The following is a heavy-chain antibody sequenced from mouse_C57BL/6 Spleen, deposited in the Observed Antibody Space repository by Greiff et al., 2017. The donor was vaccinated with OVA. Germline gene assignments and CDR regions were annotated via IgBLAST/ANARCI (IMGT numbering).Heavy chain of an antibody. CDR1: GFTFSDAW. J-gene: IGHJ2*01. CDR2: IRNKANNHAT. V-gene: IGHV6-6*01. CDR3: TRGDYDRDFDY. Sequence: EVHLVESGGGLVQPGGSMKLSCAASGFTFSDAWMDWVRQSPEKGLEWVAEIRNKANNHATYYAESVKGRFTISRDDSKSSVYLQMNSLRAEDTGIYYCTRGDYDRDFDYWGQGTTLTVSS. D-gene: IGHD2-4*01.